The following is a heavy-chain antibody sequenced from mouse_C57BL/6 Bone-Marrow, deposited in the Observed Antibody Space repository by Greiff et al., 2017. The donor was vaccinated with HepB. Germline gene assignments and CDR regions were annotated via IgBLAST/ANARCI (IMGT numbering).Heavy chain of an antibody. CDR2: IYPGDGDT. D-gene: IGHD1-1*01. CDR3: ARSAYYYGSSYGGDY. CDR1: GYAFSSSW. V-gene: IGHV1-82*01. J-gene: IGHJ4*01. Sequence: VKLMESGPELVKPGASVKISCKASGYAFSSSWMNWVKQRPGKGLEWIGRIYPGDGDTNYNGKFKGKATLTADKSSSTAYMQLSSLTSEDSAVYFCARSAYYYGSSYGGDYWGQGTSVTVSS.